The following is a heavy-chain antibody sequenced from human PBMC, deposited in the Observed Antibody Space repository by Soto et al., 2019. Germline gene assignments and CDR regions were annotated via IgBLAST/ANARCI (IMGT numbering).Heavy chain of an antibody. CDR1: GFTFSAYA. Sequence: GSLRLSCAVSGFTFSAYAMSWVRQAPGKGLEWVSGISASHDRTYYADSGKGRFTISSDNSKNTLYLQMNSLRAEDTAFYYCAKDPNGDYVDGFEMWGPGTMVTVSS. CDR3: AKDPNGDYVDGFEM. J-gene: IGHJ3*02. V-gene: IGHV3-23*01. CDR2: ISASHDRT. D-gene: IGHD4-17*01.